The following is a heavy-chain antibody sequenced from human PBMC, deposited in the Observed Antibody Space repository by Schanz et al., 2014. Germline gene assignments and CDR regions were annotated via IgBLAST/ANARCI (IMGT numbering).Heavy chain of an antibody. CDR2: ISGSGGST. D-gene: IGHD3-10*01. V-gene: IGHV3-23*01. CDR1: GFTFSSYA. J-gene: IGHJ5*02. CDR3: ARPALWFGDNCFDP. Sequence: EVQLLESGGGLVQPGGSLRLSCAASGFTFSSYAMTWVRQAPGMGLEWVSAISGSGGSTYYADSVKGRFTISRDNAKNSLYLQMNGLRAEDTAVYYCARPALWFGDNCFDPWGQGTLVTVSS.